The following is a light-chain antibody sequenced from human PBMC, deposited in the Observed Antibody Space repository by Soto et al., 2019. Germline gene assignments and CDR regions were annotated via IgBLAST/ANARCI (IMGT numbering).Light chain of an antibody. CDR1: QGIKSW. V-gene: IGKV1D-12*01. Sequence: DIQMTQSPSSVSASVGDRVTITCRASQGIKSWLAWYQQKPGKAPKLLIYTASRLQTGVPSRFSGSGPGTDFTRTISSLQPEDFAASYCLQAESFPLTFGGGTKVEIK. CDR2: TAS. J-gene: IGKJ4*01. CDR3: LQAESFPLT.